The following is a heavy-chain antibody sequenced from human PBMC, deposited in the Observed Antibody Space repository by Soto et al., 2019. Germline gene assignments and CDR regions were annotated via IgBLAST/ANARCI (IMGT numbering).Heavy chain of an antibody. D-gene: IGHD5-12*01. CDR1: GFTFSSYS. CDR2: ISSSSSYI. Sequence: EVQLVESGGGLVKPGGSLRLSCAASGFTFSSYSMNWVRQAPGKGLEWVSSISSSSSYIYYADSVKGRFTISRDNAKNSLYLQMNSLRAEDTAVYYCARSKAEGGYVGDYWGQGTLVTVSS. V-gene: IGHV3-21*01. J-gene: IGHJ4*02. CDR3: ARSKAEGGYVGDY.